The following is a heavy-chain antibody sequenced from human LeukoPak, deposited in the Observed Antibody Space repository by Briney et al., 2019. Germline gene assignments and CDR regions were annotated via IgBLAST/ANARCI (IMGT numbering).Heavy chain of an antibody. CDR2: ISANNGNT. Sequence: ASVKVSCKASGYTFTSYAISWVRQAPGQGLEWMGWISANNGNTNYAQKLQGRVTMTTDTSTSTAYMELRSLRSDDTAVYYCARTRSSDSGGYRWFDPWGQGTLVTVSS. D-gene: IGHD3-22*01. CDR3: ARTRSSDSGGYRWFDP. J-gene: IGHJ5*02. V-gene: IGHV1-18*01. CDR1: GYTFTSYA.